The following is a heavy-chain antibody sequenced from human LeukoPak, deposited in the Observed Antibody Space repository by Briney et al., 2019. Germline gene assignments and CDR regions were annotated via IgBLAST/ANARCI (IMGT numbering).Heavy chain of an antibody. CDR2: ISSSSDTI. J-gene: IGHJ3*02. D-gene: IGHD1-7*01. V-gene: IGHV3-48*01. CDR3: ATELIRTEKAAFDI. CDR1: GFTFGPYT. Sequence: GGSLRLSCAASGFTFGPYTMNWVRQAPGKGLEWVSYISSSSDTIYYADSVKGRFTISRDNSKSTLYLQMDSLRGEDTAVYYCATELIRTEKAAFDIWGQGTMVTVSS.